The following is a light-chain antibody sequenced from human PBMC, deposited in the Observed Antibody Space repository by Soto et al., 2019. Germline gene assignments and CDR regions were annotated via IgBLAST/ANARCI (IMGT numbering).Light chain of an antibody. CDR3: QSYDSSLTV. CDR2: ANN. Sequence: QSVLTQPPSVSWAPGQRVTIAFSGSSSNIGAGYDVHGYQQLPGKAPKLLIYANNTRPSGVPDRFSGSKSVTSASLAIAGLQDEDEADYYCQSYDSSLTVFGTGTQLTVL. V-gene: IGLV1-40*01. CDR1: SSNIGAGYD. J-gene: IGLJ1*01.